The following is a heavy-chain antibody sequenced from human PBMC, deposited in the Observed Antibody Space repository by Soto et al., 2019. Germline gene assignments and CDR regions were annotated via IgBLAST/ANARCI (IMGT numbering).Heavy chain of an antibody. J-gene: IGHJ4*02. V-gene: IGHV3-48*02. CDR2: INSDSTTT. CDR3: ARDLSH. Sequence: DVHLVESGGGLVQPGGSLRLSCAVSGFPFSTYAMHWVRQAPGKGLEWISYINSDSTTTFHADSVKGRFTVYRDNAKNSLYLQMSSLRHEETAVYYCARDLSHWGQGTLVTVSS. CDR1: GFPFSTYA.